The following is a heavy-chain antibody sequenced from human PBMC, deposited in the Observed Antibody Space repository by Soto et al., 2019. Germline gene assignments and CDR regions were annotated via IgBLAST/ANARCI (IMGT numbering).Heavy chain of an antibody. D-gene: IGHD2-21*02. CDR2: VRFDAINK. CDR3: AKLPNCGGDCYFDY. CDR1: GFAFSSYG. V-gene: IGHV3-30*02. J-gene: IGHJ4*02. Sequence: QVQLVESGGGVVQPGGSLRLSCATSGFAFSSYGMHWVRQAPGKGLEWVAVVRFDAINKYYADSVKGRFTISRDNSKSMVYLQMNSLRPDDTAVYYCAKLPNCGGDCYFDYWGQGTLVTGAS.